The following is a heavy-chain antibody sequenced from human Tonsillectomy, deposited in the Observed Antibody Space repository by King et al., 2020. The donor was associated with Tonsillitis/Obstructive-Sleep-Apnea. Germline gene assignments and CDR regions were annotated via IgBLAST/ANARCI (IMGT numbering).Heavy chain of an antibody. CDR3: ARVDFSGSEDYYYYGMDV. J-gene: IGHJ6*02. V-gene: IGHV3-72*01. Sequence: VQLVESGGGLVQPGGSLRLSCAASGFSFSDHDMDWVRQAPGKGLEWVGRTRNKANSYTTEYVASVKGRFTISRDESMNSLYLQMNSLKTEDTAMYYCARVDFSGSEDYYYYGMDVWGQGTTVTVSS. CDR1: GFSFSDHD. D-gene: IGHD3-10*01. CDR2: TRNKANSYTT.